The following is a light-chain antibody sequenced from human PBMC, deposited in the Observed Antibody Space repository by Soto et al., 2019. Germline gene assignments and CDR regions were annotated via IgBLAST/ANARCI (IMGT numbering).Light chain of an antibody. J-gene: IGLJ2*01. CDR3: SSYAGSNSVV. Sequence: QAVVTQPPSASGSPGQSVTISCTGTSSDVGTYNYVSWYQQHPGKAPKLLIYEVSQRPSGVPNRFSGSKSANTASLTVSGLQAEDEADYYCSSYAGSNSVVFGGGTKVTVL. CDR2: EVS. V-gene: IGLV2-8*01. CDR1: SSDVGTYNY.